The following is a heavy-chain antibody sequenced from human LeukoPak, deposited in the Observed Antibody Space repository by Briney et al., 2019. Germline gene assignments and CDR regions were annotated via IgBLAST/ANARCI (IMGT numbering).Heavy chain of an antibody. Sequence: GGSLRLSCAASGFTVSSNYMSWVRQAPGKGLEWVSAISGSGGSTYYADSVKGRFTISRDNSKNTLYLQMNSLRAEDTAVYYCATPEGYCSSTSCYPFDYWGQGTLVTVSS. D-gene: IGHD2-2*01. CDR1: GFTVSSNY. J-gene: IGHJ4*02. CDR3: ATPEGYCSSTSCYPFDY. V-gene: IGHV3-23*01. CDR2: ISGSGGST.